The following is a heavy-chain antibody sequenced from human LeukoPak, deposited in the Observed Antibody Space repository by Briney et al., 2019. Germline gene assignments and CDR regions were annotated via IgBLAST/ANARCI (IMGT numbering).Heavy chain of an antibody. CDR1: GYTFTGYY. J-gene: IGHJ4*02. CDR2: INPNSGGT. CDR3: ARDAVDYGGNPYYFDY. D-gene: IGHD4-23*01. V-gene: IGHV1-2*02. Sequence: ASVKVSCKTSGYTFTGYYMHWVRQAPGQGLEWMGWINPNSGGTNYAQKFQGRVTMTRDTSISTAYMELSRPRSDDTAVYYCARDAVDYGGNPYYFDYWGQGTLVTVSS.